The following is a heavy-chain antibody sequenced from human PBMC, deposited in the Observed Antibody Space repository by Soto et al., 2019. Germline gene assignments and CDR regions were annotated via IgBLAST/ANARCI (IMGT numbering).Heavy chain of an antibody. CDR3: ARIESIARNWFDP. J-gene: IGHJ5*02. D-gene: IGHD6-13*01. CDR1: GFSFTNYW. CDR2: IDPVDSYA. V-gene: IGHV5-10-1*01. Sequence: GESLKISCKTSGFSFTNYWITWVRQVPGKGLEWMGNIDPVDSYANYSPSFQGHVTFSVDTSISTAFLHWSSLKASDSATYFCARIESIARNWFDPWGQGTLVTVSS.